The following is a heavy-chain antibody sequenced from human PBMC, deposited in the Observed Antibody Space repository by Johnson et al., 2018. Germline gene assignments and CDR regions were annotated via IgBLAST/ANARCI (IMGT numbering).Heavy chain of an antibody. CDR2: ISPSGTRI. J-gene: IGHJ6*03. D-gene: IGHD4-23*01. Sequence: QVQLVQSGGALVKPGGSLRLSCEASGFTLSDYHMSWIRQAPGRGPEWVSYISPSGTRIYYADSVKGRFTISRDTSKNSQYLQMDSLRADDTAVYYCARASVSGNSCCYYYMDVWGKGTTVTVSS. CDR1: GFTLSDYH. CDR3: ARASVSGNSCCYYYMDV. V-gene: IGHV3-11*04.